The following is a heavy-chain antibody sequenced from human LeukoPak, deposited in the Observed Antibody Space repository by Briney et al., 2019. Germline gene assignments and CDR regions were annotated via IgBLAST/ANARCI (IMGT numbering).Heavy chain of an antibody. CDR2: ISYDGSNK. D-gene: IGHD3-22*01. J-gene: IGHJ4*02. Sequence: PGRSLRLSCATSGFTFSTYAMYWVRQAPGKGLEWVAVISYDGSNKYYADSVKGRFTISRDNSKNTLYLQMNSLRAEDTAVYHCATHHYDSSGYYSPDYWGQGTLVTVSS. CDR1: GFTFSTYA. V-gene: IGHV3-30-3*01. CDR3: ATHHYDSSGYYSPDY.